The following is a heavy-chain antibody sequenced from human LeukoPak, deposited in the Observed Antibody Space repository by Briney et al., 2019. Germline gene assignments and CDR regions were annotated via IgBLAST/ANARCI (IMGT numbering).Heavy chain of an antibody. CDR1: GYSFTSYW. V-gene: IGHV5-51*01. Sequence: GESLKISCKGSGYSFTSYWIGWVRQMPGKGLGWMGIIYPGDSDTRYSPSFQGQVTISADKSISTAYLQWSSLKASDTAMYYCARSGITMVRGVIVPGYFDYWGQGTLVTVSS. J-gene: IGHJ4*02. CDR3: ARSGITMVRGVIVPGYFDY. D-gene: IGHD3-10*01. CDR2: IYPGDSDT.